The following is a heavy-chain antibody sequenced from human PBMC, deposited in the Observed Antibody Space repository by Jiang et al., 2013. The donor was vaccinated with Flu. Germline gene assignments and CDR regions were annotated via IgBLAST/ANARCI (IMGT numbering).Heavy chain of an antibody. CDR1: GFTFSSYA. V-gene: IGHV3-23*01. J-gene: IGHJ6*02. Sequence: VQLLESGGGLVQPGGSLRLSCAASGFTFSSYAMSWVRQAPGKGLEWVSAISGSGGSTYYADSVKGRFTISRDNSKNTLYLQMNSLRAEDTAVYYCAKDLLDGSGSYYLGSILGRYYGMDVWGQGTTVTVSS. D-gene: IGHD3-10*01. CDR3: AKDLLDGSGSYYLGSILGRYYGMDV. CDR2: ISGSGGST.